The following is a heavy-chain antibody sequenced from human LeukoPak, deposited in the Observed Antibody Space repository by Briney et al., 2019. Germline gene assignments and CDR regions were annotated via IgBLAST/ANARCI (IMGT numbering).Heavy chain of an antibody. Sequence: SGPALVKPTQTLTLTCTFSGISLSTSGMCVSWIRQPPGKALEWLARIDWDDDKFYSTSLKTRLTISKDTSKNQVVLTMTNMDPVDRATYCCARFHRYLGVSLDYWAQGTLVTVSS. J-gene: IGHJ4*02. CDR2: IDWDDDK. CDR1: GISLSTSGMC. V-gene: IGHV2-70*17. CDR3: ARFHRYLGVSLDY. D-gene: IGHD3-16*01.